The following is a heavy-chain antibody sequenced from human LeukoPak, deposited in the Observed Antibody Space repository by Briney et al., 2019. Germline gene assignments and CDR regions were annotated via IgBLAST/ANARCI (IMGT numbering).Heavy chain of an antibody. D-gene: IGHD6-19*01. CDR3: ATAEQAVAGNWGDY. CDR2: ISSSGSTI. V-gene: IGHV3-48*03. Sequence: GGSLRLSCAASGFTFSSYEMNWVRQAPGKGLEGVSYISSSGSTIYYADSVEGRFTISRDNAKNSLYLQMNSLRAEDTAVYYCATAEQAVAGNWGDYWGQGTLVTVSS. J-gene: IGHJ4*02. CDR1: GFTFSSYE.